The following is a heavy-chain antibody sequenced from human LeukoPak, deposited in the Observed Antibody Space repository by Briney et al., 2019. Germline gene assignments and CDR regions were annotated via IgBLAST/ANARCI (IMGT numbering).Heavy chain of an antibody. CDR3: AKDLHTSGWLHDFDY. Sequence: PGGSVTLFCAASGFTFRSYGMHWVGQAPGKGLEWVAVMSYDGSNKYYADSVKGRFTISRDNSKNTLYLQMNSLRAEDTAVYYCAKDLHTSGWLHDFDYWGHGNLGSVSS. CDR2: MSYDGSNK. V-gene: IGHV3-30*18. CDR1: GFTFRSYG. D-gene: IGHD6-19*01. J-gene: IGHJ4*01.